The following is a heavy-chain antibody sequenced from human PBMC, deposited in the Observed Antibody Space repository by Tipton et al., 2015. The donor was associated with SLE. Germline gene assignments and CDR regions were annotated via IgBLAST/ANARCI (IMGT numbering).Heavy chain of an antibody. Sequence: TLSLTCAVYGGSFSGYYWSWIRQPPGKGLEWIGEINHSGSTNYNPSLKSRVTISVDTSKNQFSLKLSSVTAADTAVYYCVRQGGTMGPYHRIDFWGQGTTVTVSS. J-gene: IGHJ6*02. CDR3: VRQGGTMGPYHRIDF. V-gene: IGHV4-34*01. CDR2: INHSGST. D-gene: IGHD4/OR15-4a*01. CDR1: GGSFSGYY.